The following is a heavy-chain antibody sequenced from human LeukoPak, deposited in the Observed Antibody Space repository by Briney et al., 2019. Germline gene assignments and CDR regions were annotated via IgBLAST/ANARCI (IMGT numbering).Heavy chain of an antibody. D-gene: IGHD1-26*01. Sequence: ASVKVSCKASGYTFTSYDINWVRQATGQGLEWMGWMNPNSGNTGYAQKFQGRVTMTRNTSISTAYMELSSLRSEDKAVYYCARGPQWELDKYFDYWGQGTLVTVSS. CDR1: GYTFTSYD. CDR2: MNPNSGNT. V-gene: IGHV1-8*01. J-gene: IGHJ4*02. CDR3: ARGPQWELDKYFDY.